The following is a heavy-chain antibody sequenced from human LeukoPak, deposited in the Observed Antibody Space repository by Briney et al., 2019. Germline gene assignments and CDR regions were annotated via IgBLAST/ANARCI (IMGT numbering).Heavy chain of an antibody. CDR1: GGSISSSSYY. CDR3: ARANDFWSGYYTHDFDY. D-gene: IGHD3-3*01. V-gene: IGHV4-39*01. CDR2: IYYSGST. J-gene: IGHJ4*02. Sequence: SETLSLTCTVSGGSISSSSYYWGWIRQPPGKGLEWIGSIYYSGSTYYNPSLKSRVTISVDTSKNQFSLKLSSVTAADTAVYYCARANDFWSGYYTHDFDYWGQGTLVSVSS.